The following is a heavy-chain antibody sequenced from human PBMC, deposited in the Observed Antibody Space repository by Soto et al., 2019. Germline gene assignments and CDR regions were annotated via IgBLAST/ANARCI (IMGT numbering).Heavy chain of an antibody. CDR1: GDSVYSNSAA. V-gene: IGHV6-1*01. CDR2: TYFMSLLYI. CDR3: ARVSLAVAGSRYYYYGMDV. D-gene: IGHD6-19*01. J-gene: IGHJ6*02. Sequence: SQTLSLTCDISGDSVYSNSAAWNWIRESPSREIKWLGRTYFMSLLYIDYAVSVKSRISFIPYTSKYQFSLQLNFVTPEDTAVYYCARVSLAVAGSRYYYYGMDVWGQGTTVTVSS.